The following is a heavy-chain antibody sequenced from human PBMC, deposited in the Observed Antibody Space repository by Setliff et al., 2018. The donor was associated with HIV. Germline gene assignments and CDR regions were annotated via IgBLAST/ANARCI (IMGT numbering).Heavy chain of an antibody. CDR3: AQAYGSGSYYGYYYYYYYMDV. CDR2: IYATGST. J-gene: IGHJ6*03. V-gene: IGHV4-61*02. D-gene: IGHD3-10*01. Sequence: SETLSLTCTVPGGSIDSGSYYWSWIRQPAGKGLEWIGRIYATGSTSYNPPLKSRVTISLDTSKSHFSLKLSSVTAADTAVYYCAQAYGSGSYYGYYYYYYYMDVWGKGTTVTVSS. CDR1: GGSIDSGSYY.